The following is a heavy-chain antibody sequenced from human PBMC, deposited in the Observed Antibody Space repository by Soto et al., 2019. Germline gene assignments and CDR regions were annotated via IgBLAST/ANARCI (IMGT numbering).Heavy chain of an antibody. CDR3: ARDRYGLPGGFDL. CDR1: GFTVSSNY. J-gene: IGHJ2*01. V-gene: IGHV3-66*01. CDR2: IYSGGST. Sequence: GGSLRLSCAASGFTVSSNYMSWVRQAPGKGLEWVSVIYSGGSTYYADSVKGRFTISRDNSKNTLYLQMNSLRAEDTAVYYCARDRYGLPGGFDLWGRGTLVTVSS. D-gene: IGHD4-17*01.